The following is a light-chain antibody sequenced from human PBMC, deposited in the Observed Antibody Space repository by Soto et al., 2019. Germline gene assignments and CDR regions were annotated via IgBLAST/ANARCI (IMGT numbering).Light chain of an antibody. CDR1: QSVSSK. J-gene: IGKJ2*01. CDR2: GAS. Sequence: EIVMTQSPATLSVSPGERATLSCRASQSVSSKVAWYQQKPGQAPRLLIYGASTRATGVPARFSGSGSGTEFALTISSLQSGDSAVYYCKHYSNRSTFGQGTKLEIK. V-gene: IGKV3-15*01. CDR3: KHYSNRST.